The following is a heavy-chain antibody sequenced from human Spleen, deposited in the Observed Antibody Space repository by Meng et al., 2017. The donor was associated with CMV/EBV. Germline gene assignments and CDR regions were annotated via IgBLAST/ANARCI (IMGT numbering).Heavy chain of an antibody. J-gene: IGHJ4*02. CDR2: ISSSGTSI. Sequence: GGSPRLSCAASGFTFTDYYMTWIRQAPGKGLEWVSYISSSGTSIYYADSVKGRLTFSRDNAQNSLSLQMNSLRAEDTAVYYCAREMVRAYSVDYWGQGTLVTVSS. CDR3: AREMVRAYSVDY. CDR1: GFTFTDYY. D-gene: IGHD3-10*01. V-gene: IGHV3-11*04.